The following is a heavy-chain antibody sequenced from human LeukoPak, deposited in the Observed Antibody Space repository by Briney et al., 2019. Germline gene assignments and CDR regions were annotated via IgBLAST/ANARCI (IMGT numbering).Heavy chain of an antibody. CDR2: INWNGSST. CDR3: ARELPAYYYDSSGRLRALDY. J-gene: IGHJ4*02. CDR1: GFTFNTYN. D-gene: IGHD3-22*01. V-gene: IGHV3-20*04. Sequence: GSLRLSCVASGFTFNTYNMNWVRQAPGKGLEWVSGINWNGSSTGYADSVKGRFTISRDNAKNSLYLQMNSLRAEDTALYYCARELPAYYYDSSGRLRALDYWGQGTLVTVSS.